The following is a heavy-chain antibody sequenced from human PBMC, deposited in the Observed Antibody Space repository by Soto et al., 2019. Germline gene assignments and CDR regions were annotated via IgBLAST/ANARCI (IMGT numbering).Heavy chain of an antibody. CDR3: ASPSFDSSGYYYDSAVDY. CDR2: ISSSSSYI. J-gene: IGHJ4*02. V-gene: IGHV3-21*01. D-gene: IGHD3-22*01. CDR1: GFTFSSYS. Sequence: SLRLSCAASGFTFSSYSMNWVRQAPGKGLEWVSSISSSSSYIYYADSVKGRFTISRDNAKNSLYLQMNSLRAEDTAVYYCASPSFDSSGYYYDSAVDYWGQGTLVTVSS.